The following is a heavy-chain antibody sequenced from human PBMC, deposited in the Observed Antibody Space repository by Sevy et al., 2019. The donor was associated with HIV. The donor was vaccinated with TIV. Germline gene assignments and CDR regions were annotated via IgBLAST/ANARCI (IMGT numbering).Heavy chain of an antibody. CDR1: GYTLTELS. J-gene: IGHJ5*02. D-gene: IGHD2-21*01. CDR3: STEFYYNWFDP. Sequence: ASVKVSCKDSGYTLTELSMHWVRQAPGKGLEWMGGFDPEDGETIYAQTFQGRVTMTEDTSTDTAYMELSSLRSEDTAVYYCSTEFYYNWFDPWGQGTLVTVSS. V-gene: IGHV1-24*01. CDR2: FDPEDGET.